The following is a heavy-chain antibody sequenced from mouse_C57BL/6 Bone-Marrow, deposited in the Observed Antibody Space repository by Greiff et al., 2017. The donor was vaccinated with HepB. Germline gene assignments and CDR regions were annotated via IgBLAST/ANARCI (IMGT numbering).Heavy chain of an antibody. Sequence: EVKVVESGGDLVKPGGSLKLSCAASGFTFSSYGMSWVRQTPVKRLEWVATISSGGSYTYYPDSVKGRFTISRDNAKNTLYLQMSSLKSEDTAMYYCARLGYDYHYWYFDVWGTGTTVTVSS. J-gene: IGHJ1*03. D-gene: IGHD2-4*01. CDR1: GFTFSSYG. V-gene: IGHV5-6*01. CDR2: ISSGGSYT. CDR3: ARLGYDYHYWYFDV.